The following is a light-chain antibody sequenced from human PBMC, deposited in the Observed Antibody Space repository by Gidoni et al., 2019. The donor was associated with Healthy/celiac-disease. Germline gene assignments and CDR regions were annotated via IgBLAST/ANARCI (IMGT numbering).Light chain of an antibody. Sequence: IVMTQSPLSLPVTPGEPASMACSSSQSLRHSNGYNYLHWYLQKPGQSPQLLIYLGSNRASGVPDRFSGSGSGTDFTLKISRVEAEDVGVYYCMQALQTPCSFGQGTKLEIK. J-gene: IGKJ2*04. CDR2: LGS. CDR1: QSLRHSNGYNY. V-gene: IGKV2-28*01. CDR3: MQALQTPCS.